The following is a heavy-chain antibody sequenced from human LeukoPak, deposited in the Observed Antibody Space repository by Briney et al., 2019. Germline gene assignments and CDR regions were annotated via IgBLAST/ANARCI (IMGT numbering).Heavy chain of an antibody. V-gene: IGHV4-59*08. CDR1: GGSISSYY. J-gene: IGHJ4*02. CDR2: IYRSGTT. D-gene: IGHD1-26*01. CDR3: ARGKAYSGSYYGIYDY. Sequence: SQTPSLTCTVSGGSISSYYWTWLRQPPGRGLEWIGGIYRSGTTYYNPSLRGRVSISLDTSKTQFSLKLSSVTAADTAVYYCARGKAYSGSYYGIYDYWGQGTLVTVSS.